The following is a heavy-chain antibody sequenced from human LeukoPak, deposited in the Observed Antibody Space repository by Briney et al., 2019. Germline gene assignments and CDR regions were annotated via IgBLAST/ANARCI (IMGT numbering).Heavy chain of an antibody. CDR1: GFTFSSYA. CDR3: ARSPIVVAPAADYYYYGMDV. CDR2: ISYDGSNK. J-gene: IGHJ6*02. V-gene: IGHV3-30-3*01. D-gene: IGHD2-2*01. Sequence: PGRSLRLSCAASGFTFSSYAMHWVRQAPGKGLEWVAVISYDGSNKYYADSVKGRFTISRDNSKNTLYLQMNSLRAEDTAVYYCARSPIVVAPAADYYYYGMDVWGQGTTVTVSS.